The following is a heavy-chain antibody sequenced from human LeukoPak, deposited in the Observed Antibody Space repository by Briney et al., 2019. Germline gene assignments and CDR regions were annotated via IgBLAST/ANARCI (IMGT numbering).Heavy chain of an antibody. CDR2: IYSGGST. CDR1: GFIFSSNY. V-gene: IGHV3-53*05. CDR3: ARDCSSTSCRGGFDP. J-gene: IGHJ5*02. D-gene: IGHD2-2*01. Sequence: GGSLRLSCAAPGFIFSSNYMSGVPQAPGKGLEWVSVIYSGGSTYYADSVKGRFTISRDNSKNTLYLQMNSLRAEDTAVYYCARDCSSTSCRGGFDPWGQGTLVTVSS.